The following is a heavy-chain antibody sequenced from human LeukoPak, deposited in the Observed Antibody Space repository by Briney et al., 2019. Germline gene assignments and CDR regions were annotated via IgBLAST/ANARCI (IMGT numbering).Heavy chain of an antibody. CDR3: TRPLSPVPN. CDR2: IYSGGAT. D-gene: IGHD1-1*01. V-gene: IGHV3-66*01. CDR1: GFSVDNQY. J-gene: IGHJ4*02. Sequence: PGGSLRLSCAASGFSVDNQYMTWVRQAPGKGLEWVSLIYSGGATYYTDSVKGRFTISRDNSKNTLYLQMNSLRTDDTAVYFFTRPLSPVPNWGQGTLVTVSS.